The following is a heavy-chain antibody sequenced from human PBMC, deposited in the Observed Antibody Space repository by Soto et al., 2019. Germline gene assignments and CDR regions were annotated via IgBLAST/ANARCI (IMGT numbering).Heavy chain of an antibody. J-gene: IGHJ5*02. CDR2: INPYNGNT. CDR1: GYTFTSYG. CDR3: ATSYDSGFDP. V-gene: IGHV1-18*04. Sequence: QLQLVQSGAEVKKPGASVKVSCKASGYTFTSYGISWIRQAPGQGLEWMGWINPYNGNTDYAQNLQGRVTMTTDTSTSTAYMELRSLTSDDTVVYYCATSYDSGFDPWGQGTLVSVSS. D-gene: IGHD5-12*01.